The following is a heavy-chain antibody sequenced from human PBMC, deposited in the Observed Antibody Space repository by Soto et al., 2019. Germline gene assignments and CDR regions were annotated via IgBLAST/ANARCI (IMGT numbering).Heavy chain of an antibody. J-gene: IGHJ4*02. Sequence: ASVKVSCKASGYTFTSYGISWVRQAPGQGLEWMGWISVYNGNTNYAQNLQGRVTMTTDTSTSTAYMELRSLRSDDTAMYYCARGIQLWLSSDYWGQGTPVTVSS. CDR2: ISVYNGNT. D-gene: IGHD5-18*01. V-gene: IGHV1-18*01. CDR3: ARGIQLWLSSDY. CDR1: GYTFTSYG.